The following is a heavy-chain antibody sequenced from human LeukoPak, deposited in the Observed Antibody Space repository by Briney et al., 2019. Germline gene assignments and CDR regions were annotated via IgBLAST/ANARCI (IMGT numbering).Heavy chain of an antibody. J-gene: IGHJ5*02. CDR1: GGSISNYY. CDR3: ARHESSRDTRGHYSSVGFDP. CDR2: VYYTGST. D-gene: IGHD3-22*01. Sequence: SETLSLTCTVSGGSISNYYWNWIRQSPGRGLEWIGYVYYTGSTFYNPSFKSRVTMSVDTSKKQFSLRLNPVTAADTAVYFCARHESSRDTRGHYSSVGFDPWGQGTLVTVSS. V-gene: IGHV4-59*08.